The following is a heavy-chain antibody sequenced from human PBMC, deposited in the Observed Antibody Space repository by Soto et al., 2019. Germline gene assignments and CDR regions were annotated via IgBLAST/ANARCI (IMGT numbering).Heavy chain of an antibody. D-gene: IGHD6-6*01. Sequence: SETLSLTCAVSGGSISSGGYSWSWIRQPPGKGLEWIGYINHSGGTYYNPSLKSRVTISVDRSKNQFSLKLSSVTAADTAVYYCARTNSSSDEAIDYWGQGTLVTVSS. CDR1: GGSISSGGYS. V-gene: IGHV4-30-2*01. CDR3: ARTNSSSDEAIDY. CDR2: INHSGGT. J-gene: IGHJ4*02.